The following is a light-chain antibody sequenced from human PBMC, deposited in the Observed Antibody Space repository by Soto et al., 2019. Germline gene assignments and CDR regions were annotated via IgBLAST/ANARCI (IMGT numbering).Light chain of an antibody. J-gene: IGKJ2*01. Sequence: EIVLTQSPGTLSLSPGERATISCRASQRITSSYLTWYQQKPGQAPRLLIYGASRRATDIPDRFSGSGSGTDFPLTISRLEPEDFAVYYCQLYASSSYTFGPGSKLEIK. CDR1: QRITSSY. CDR2: GAS. V-gene: IGKV3-20*01. CDR3: QLYASSSYT.